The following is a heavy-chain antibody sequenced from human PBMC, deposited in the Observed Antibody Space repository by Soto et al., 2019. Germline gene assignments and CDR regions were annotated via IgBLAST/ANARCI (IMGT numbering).Heavy chain of an antibody. J-gene: IGHJ3*02. Sequence: DVQLLESGGGLVQPGGSLRLSCAASGFTFSSYAMSWVRQAPGKGLAWVSSLTGSGGSTYYADSVKGRFTISRDNARDPLYLQRNSLRAEDPAVYYCAGGGTSGNYAFDIWGQGTLVTVSS. D-gene: IGHD2-8*01. V-gene: IGHV3-23*01. CDR1: GFTFSSYA. CDR2: LTGSGGST. CDR3: AGGGTSGNYAFDI.